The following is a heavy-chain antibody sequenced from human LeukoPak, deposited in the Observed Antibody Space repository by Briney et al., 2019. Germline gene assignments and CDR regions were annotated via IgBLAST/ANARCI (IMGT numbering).Heavy chain of an antibody. D-gene: IGHD2-2*01. CDR2: ISGSGGST. J-gene: IGHJ4*02. CDR3: AKDPIVVVPAAHDY. CDR1: GFTFSSYA. Sequence: GGSLRPSCAASGFTFSSYAMSWVRQAPGKGLEWVSAISGSGGSTYYADSVKGRFTISRDNSKNTLYLQMDSLRAEDTAVYYCAKDPIVVVPAAHDYWGQGTLVTVSS. V-gene: IGHV3-23*01.